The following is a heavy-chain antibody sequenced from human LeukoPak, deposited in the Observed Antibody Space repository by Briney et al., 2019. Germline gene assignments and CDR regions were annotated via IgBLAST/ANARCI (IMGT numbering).Heavy chain of an antibody. Sequence: GSSVKVSCKASGGTFSSYAISWVRQAPGQGLEWMGGIIPIFGTANYAQKFQGRVTITADKSTSTAYMELSSLRSEDTAMYYCARDRRQWLVRTRGWFDPWGQGTLVTVSS. V-gene: IGHV1-69*06. J-gene: IGHJ5*02. CDR1: GGTFSSYA. CDR2: IIPIFGTA. CDR3: ARDRRQWLVRTRGWFDP. D-gene: IGHD6-19*01.